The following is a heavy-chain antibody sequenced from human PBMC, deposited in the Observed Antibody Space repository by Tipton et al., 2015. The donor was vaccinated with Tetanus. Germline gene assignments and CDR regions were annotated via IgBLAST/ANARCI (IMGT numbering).Heavy chain of an antibody. J-gene: IGHJ4*02. V-gene: IGHV4-39*01. CDR1: GVSIADNSNY. CDR2: IYFSGDT. Sequence: TLSLTCTVSGVSIADNSNYWGWIRQPPGKGLEWIGGIYFSGDTYSNPSLKSRVTMSVDTPRNQFSLRLSSVTAADTAVYYCARHNSGYFTFFDYWGQGTLVTVSS. CDR3: ARHNSGYFTFFDY. D-gene: IGHD3-3*01.